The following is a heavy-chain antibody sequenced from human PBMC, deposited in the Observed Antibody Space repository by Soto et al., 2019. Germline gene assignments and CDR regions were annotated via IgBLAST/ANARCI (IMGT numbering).Heavy chain of an antibody. Sequence: TLSLTCTVSGGSISSSSYYWGWIRQPPGKGLEWIGSIYYSGSTYYNPSLKSRVTISVDTSKNQFSLKLSSVTAADTAVYYCARLHYDFWSGSLPYFDYWGQGTLVTVSS. CDR1: GGSISSSSYY. D-gene: IGHD3-3*01. J-gene: IGHJ4*02. V-gene: IGHV4-39*01. CDR3: ARLHYDFWSGSLPYFDY. CDR2: IYYSGST.